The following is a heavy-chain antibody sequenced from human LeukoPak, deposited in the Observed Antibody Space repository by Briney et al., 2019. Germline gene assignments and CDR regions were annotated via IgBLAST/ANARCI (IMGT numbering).Heavy chain of an antibody. CDR1: GGSISSYY. V-gene: IGHV4-59*08. CDR2: IYYSGST. Sequence: SETLSLTCTVSGGSISSYYWSWIRRPPGKGLEWIGYIYYSGSTNYNPSLKSRVTISVDTSKNQFSLKLSSVTAADTAVYYCARLLRFLEWPPYYMDVWGKGTTVTVSS. J-gene: IGHJ6*03. CDR3: ARLLRFLEWPPYYMDV. D-gene: IGHD3-3*01.